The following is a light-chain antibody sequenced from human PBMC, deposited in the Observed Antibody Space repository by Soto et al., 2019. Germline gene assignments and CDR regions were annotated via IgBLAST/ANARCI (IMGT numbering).Light chain of an antibody. CDR2: GAS. J-gene: IGKJ1*01. Sequence: EIVMTQSPATLSVSPGERATLSCRASQSVTNNLAWYQQKPGQAPRLLIYGASTRATGIPDRFSGSGSGTEFTLTISSLQSEDFAVYHCHQYNNWPPTFGQGTKVDIK. CDR3: HQYNNWPPT. CDR1: QSVTNN. V-gene: IGKV3-15*01.